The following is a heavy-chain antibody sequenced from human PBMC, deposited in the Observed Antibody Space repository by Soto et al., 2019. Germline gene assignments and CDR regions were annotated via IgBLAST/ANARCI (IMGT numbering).Heavy chain of an antibody. D-gene: IGHD3-9*01. CDR2: IYYSGST. CDR1: GGPIGSYY. Sequence: PSETLSLTCTVSGGPIGSYYWSWIRQPPGKGLEWIGYIYYSGSTNYNPSPKSRLTMSVDTSKNQFSLKLSSVIAADTAMYYCARVGERLQYXDWLYYFDYWGQGTLVTVSS. CDR3: ARVGERLQYXDWLYYFDY. J-gene: IGHJ4*02. V-gene: IGHV4-59*01.